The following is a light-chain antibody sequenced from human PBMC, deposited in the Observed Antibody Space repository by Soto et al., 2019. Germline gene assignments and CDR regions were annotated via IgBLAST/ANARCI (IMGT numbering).Light chain of an antibody. J-gene: IGKJ1*01. CDR3: QQYNNWPWT. V-gene: IGKV3-15*01. Sequence: EILMTQSPATLSVSPGERATLSCRASQSISTNLAWYQQTPGQAPRLLIYGASTRTTDIPARFSGSGSGTQFTLTISSLQAEDFAVYYWQQYNNWPWTFGQGTKVVIK. CDR1: QSISTN. CDR2: GAS.